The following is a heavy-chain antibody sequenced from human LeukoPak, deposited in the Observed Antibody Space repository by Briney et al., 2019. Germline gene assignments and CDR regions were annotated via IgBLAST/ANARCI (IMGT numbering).Heavy chain of an antibody. CDR2: FGHNGDIT. Sequence: PGGSLRLSCAASGFTSSYYGLSWVRQAPGKGLEWVSGFGHNGDITYSDSVKGRFTISRDNSKNTLFLQMNSLRADDTAVYFCAKQAGWGAYFSFLPFDFWGRGTLVTVSS. V-gene: IGHV3-23*01. CDR3: AKQAGWGAYFSFLPFDF. CDR1: GFTSSYYG. J-gene: IGHJ4*02. D-gene: IGHD3-3*01.